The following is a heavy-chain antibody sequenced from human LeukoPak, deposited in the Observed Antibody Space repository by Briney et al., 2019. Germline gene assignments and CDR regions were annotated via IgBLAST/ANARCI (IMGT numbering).Heavy chain of an antibody. J-gene: IGHJ6*02. CDR1: GFTFSSYD. CDR3: ARGAVAGPCMDV. D-gene: IGHD6-19*01. V-gene: IGHV3-13*01. Sequence: QAGGSLRLSCAASGFTFSSYDMHWVRQATGKGLEWVSAIGTAGDTYYPGSVKGRFTISRENAKNSLYLQMNSLRAGDTAVYYCARGAVAGPCMDVWGQGTTVTVSS. CDR2: IGTAGDT.